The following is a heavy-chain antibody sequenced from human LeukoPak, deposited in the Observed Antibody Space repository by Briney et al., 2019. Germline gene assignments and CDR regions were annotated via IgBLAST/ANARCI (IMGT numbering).Heavy chain of an antibody. J-gene: IGHJ5*02. CDR1: GFTFSSYA. CDR2: ISGSGGST. CDR3: AKAYYYDSSGYPFDP. V-gene: IGHV3-23*01. Sequence: SGGSLRLSCAASGFTFSSYAMSWVRQAPGKGLEWVSAISGSGGSTYYADSVKGRFTISRDNSKNTLYLQMNSLRAEDTAVYYCAKAYYYDSSGYPFDPWGQGTLVTVSS. D-gene: IGHD3-22*01.